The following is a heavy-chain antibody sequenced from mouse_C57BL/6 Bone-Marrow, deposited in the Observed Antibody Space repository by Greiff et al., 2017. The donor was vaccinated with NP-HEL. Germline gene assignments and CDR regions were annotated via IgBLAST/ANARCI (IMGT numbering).Heavy chain of an antibody. Sequence: QVQLKQPGAELVRPGTSVKLSCKASGYTFTSYWMHWVKQRPGQGLEWIGVIDPSDSYTNYNQKFKGKATLTVDTSSSTAYMQLSSLTSEDFAVYYCAIYYGYGWGQGTTLTVSS. J-gene: IGHJ2*01. CDR1: GYTFTSYW. CDR3: AIYYGYG. V-gene: IGHV1-59*01. D-gene: IGHD2-2*01. CDR2: IDPSDSYT.